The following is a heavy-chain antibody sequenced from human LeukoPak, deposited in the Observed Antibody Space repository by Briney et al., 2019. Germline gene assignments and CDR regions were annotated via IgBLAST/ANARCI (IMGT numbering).Heavy chain of an antibody. J-gene: IGHJ6*03. Sequence: GGSLRLSCEASGFTFSSYWMNWVRQTPGKGLEWVANIKQDGSEKYYVDSVKGRFTISRDNAKNSLYLQMNSLRAEDTAVYYCARQGSYDPYYYYYMDVWGKGTTVTVSS. CDR1: GFTFSSYW. V-gene: IGHV3-7*01. D-gene: IGHD3-3*01. CDR2: IKQDGSEK. CDR3: ARQGSYDPYYYYYMDV.